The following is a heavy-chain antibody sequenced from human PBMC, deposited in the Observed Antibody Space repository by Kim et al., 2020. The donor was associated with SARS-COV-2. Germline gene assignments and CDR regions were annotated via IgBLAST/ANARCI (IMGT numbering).Heavy chain of an antibody. D-gene: IGHD6-6*01. Sequence: SPSFQGQVTSSADKSISTAYLQWSSLKASDTAMYYCARSISSWYYGMDVWGQGTTVTVSS. V-gene: IGHV5-51*01. CDR3: ARSISSWYYGMDV. J-gene: IGHJ6*02.